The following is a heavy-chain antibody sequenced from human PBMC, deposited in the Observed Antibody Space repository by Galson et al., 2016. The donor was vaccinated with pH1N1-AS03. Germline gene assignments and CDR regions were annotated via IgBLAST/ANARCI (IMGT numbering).Heavy chain of an antibody. V-gene: IGHV4-31*03. CDR1: GGSINSDAYY. J-gene: IGHJ4*02. CDR3: ASQVAVAGTFYFDY. D-gene: IGHD6-19*01. CDR2: IYYSEST. Sequence: TLSLTCTVSGGSINSDAYYWSWVRQHPGKGLEWIGYIYYSESTYYNPSLKSRVTISPDTSKNQFSLRLSSVTAADTAVYYCASQVAVAGTFYFDYWGQGTLVIVSS.